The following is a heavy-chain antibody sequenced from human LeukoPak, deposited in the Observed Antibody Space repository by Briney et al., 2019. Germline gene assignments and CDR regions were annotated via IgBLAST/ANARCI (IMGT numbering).Heavy chain of an antibody. CDR1: GGSFSGYY. D-gene: IGHD4-17*01. V-gene: IGHV4-34*01. CDR2: INHSGST. CDR3: ARGPDYGDRLDFFDY. Sequence: ASETLSLTCAVYGGSFSGYYWSWIRQPPGKGLEWIGEINHSGSTNYNPSLKSRVTISVDTSKNQFSLKLSSVTAADTAVYSCARGPDYGDRLDFFDYWGQGTLVTVSS. J-gene: IGHJ4*02.